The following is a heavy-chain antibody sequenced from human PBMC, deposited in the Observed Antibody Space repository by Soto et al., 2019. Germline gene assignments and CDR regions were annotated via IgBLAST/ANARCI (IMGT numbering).Heavy chain of an antibody. Sequence: EVQLVESGGGLVQPGRSLRLSCAASGFTFDDYAMHWVRQAPGKGLEWVSGISWNSGSIGYADSVKGRFTISRDNAKNSLYLQMNSLRAEDTALYYCAKGPYYANSEIEIFDYWGQGTLVTVSS. V-gene: IGHV3-9*01. J-gene: IGHJ4*02. CDR3: AKGPYYANSEIEIFDY. CDR2: ISWNSGSI. CDR1: GFTFDDYA. D-gene: IGHD3-3*01.